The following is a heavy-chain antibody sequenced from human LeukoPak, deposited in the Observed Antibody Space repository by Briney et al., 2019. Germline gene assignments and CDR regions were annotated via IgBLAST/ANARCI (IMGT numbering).Heavy chain of an antibody. V-gene: IGHV3-30*03. J-gene: IGHJ4*02. CDR1: GFTFSSYG. CDR2: ISYDGSNK. CDR3: TTDSWRWLVRRFDY. D-gene: IGHD6-19*01. Sequence: PGRSLRLSCAASGFTFSSYGMHWVRQAPGKGLEWVAVISYDGSNKYYADSVKGRFTISRDNSKNTLYLQMNSLRAEDTAVYYCTTDSWRWLVRRFDYWGQGTLVTVSS.